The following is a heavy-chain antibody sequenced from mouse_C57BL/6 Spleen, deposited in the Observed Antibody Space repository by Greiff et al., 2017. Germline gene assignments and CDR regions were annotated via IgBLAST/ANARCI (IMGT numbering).Heavy chain of an antibody. CDR3: AREGGSSGPFDY. J-gene: IGHJ2*01. CDR2: IDPSDSYT. Sequence: LQPGAELVMPGASVKLSCKASGYTFTSYWMHWVKQRPGQGLEWIGEIDPSDSYTNYNQKFKGKSTLTVDKSSSTAYMQLSSLTSEDSAVYYCAREGGSSGPFDYWGQGTTLTVSS. D-gene: IGHD3-2*02. V-gene: IGHV1-69*01. CDR1: GYTFTSYW.